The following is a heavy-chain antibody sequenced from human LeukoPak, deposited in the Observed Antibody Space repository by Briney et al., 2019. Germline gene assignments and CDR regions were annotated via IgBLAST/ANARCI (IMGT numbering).Heavy chain of an antibody. V-gene: IGHV1-69*05. J-gene: IGHJ4*02. D-gene: IGHD6-13*01. Sequence: GASVKVSCKASGYTFTSYYMHWVRQAPGQGLEWMGGIIPIFGTTKYAQKFQGRVTITTDESTSTAYMELSSLKSEDTAVYYCARKVDLGYSSSWYYFDYWGQGTLVTVSS. CDR3: ARKVDLGYSSSWYYFDY. CDR2: IIPIFGTT. CDR1: GYTFTSYY.